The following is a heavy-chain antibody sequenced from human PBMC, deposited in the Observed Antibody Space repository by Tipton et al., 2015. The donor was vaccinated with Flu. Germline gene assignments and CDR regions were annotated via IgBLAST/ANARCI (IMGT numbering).Heavy chain of an antibody. CDR1: GFIFSSYW. V-gene: IGHV3-7*01. CDR3: ARGGVTQNY. D-gene: IGHD3-16*02. J-gene: IGHJ4*02. CDR2: IKEDGSEK. Sequence: PRLSCAASGFIFSSYWMSWVRQAPGKGLEWVANIKEDGSEKYYVDSVKGRFTISRDNAKNSLYLQMNSLRVEDTAVYYCARGGVTQNYWGQGTLVTVSS.